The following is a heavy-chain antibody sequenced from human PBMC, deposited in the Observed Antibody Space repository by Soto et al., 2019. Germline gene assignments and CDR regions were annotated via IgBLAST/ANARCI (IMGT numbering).Heavy chain of an antibody. CDR2: ISGSGGST. CDR3: AKVAYYYDSSGYQELADLPVVVKRYSYFDY. V-gene: IGHV3-23*01. Sequence: GGSLRLSCAASGFTFSSYAMSWVRQAPGKGLERVSAISGSGGSTYYADSVKGRFTISRDNSKNTLYLQMNSLRAEDTAVYYCAKVAYYYDSSGYQELADLPVVVKRYSYFDYWGQGTLVTVSS. J-gene: IGHJ4*02. CDR1: GFTFSSYA. D-gene: IGHD3-22*01.